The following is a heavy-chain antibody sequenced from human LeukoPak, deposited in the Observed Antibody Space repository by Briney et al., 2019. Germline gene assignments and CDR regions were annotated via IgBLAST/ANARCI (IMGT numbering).Heavy chain of an antibody. Sequence: PSETLSLTCTVSGGSISSSSYYWGWIRQPPGKGLEWIGSIYYSGSTYYNPSLKSRVTISVDTSKNQFSLKLSSVTAADTAVYYCARALRDGYNYPPYYYYYMDVWGKGTTVTVSS. CDR1: GGSISSSSYY. J-gene: IGHJ6*03. CDR2: IYYSGST. V-gene: IGHV4-39*07. D-gene: IGHD5-24*01. CDR3: ARALRDGYNYPPYYYYYMDV.